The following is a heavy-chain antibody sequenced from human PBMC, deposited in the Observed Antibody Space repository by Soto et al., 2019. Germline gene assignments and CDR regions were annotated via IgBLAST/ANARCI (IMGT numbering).Heavy chain of an antibody. D-gene: IGHD1-7*01. CDR1: GFTFSNAW. V-gene: IGHV3-15*01. J-gene: IGHJ5*02. Sequence: LRLSCAASGFTFSNAWMSWVRQAPGKGLEWVGRIKSKTDGGTTDYAAPVKGRFTISRDDSKNTLYLQMNSLKTEDTAVYYCTTGATGTSVSWFDPWGQGALVTVSS. CDR2: IKSKTDGGTT. CDR3: TTGATGTSVSWFDP.